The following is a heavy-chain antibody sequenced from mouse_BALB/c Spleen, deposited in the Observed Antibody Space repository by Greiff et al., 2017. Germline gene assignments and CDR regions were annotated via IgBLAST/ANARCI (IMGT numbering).Heavy chain of an antibody. V-gene: IGHV3-1*02. J-gene: IGHJ3*01. CDR1: GYSITSGYS. CDR3: AREGGAWIYYYGSSLRFAY. Sequence: EVQLQQSGPDLVKPSQSLSLTCTVTGYSITSGYSWHWIRQFPGNKLEWMGYIHYSGSTNYNPSLKSRISITRDTSKNQFFLQLNSVTTEDTATYYCAREGGAWIYYYGSSLRFAYWGQGTLVTVSA. D-gene: IGHD1-1*01. CDR2: IHYSGST.